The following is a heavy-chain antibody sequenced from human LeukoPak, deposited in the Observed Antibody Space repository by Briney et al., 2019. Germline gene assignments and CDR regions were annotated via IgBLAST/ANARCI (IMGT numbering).Heavy chain of an antibody. D-gene: IGHD4-23*01. J-gene: IGHJ4*02. CDR3: ARGWLAESTVVTPYNY. V-gene: IGHV1-18*01. CDR2: ISAYNGNT. Sequence: ASVKVSCKASGYTFTSYGISWVRQAPGQGLEWMGWISAYNGNTNYAQKLQGRVTITAVESMSTAYMELSSLRSVDTAVYYCARGWLAESTVVTPYNYWGQGTLVTVSS. CDR1: GYTFTSYG.